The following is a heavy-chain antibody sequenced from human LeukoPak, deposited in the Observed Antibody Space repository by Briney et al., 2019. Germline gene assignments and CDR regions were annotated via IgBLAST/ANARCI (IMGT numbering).Heavy chain of an antibody. V-gene: IGHV4-39*07. CDR2: IYYSGST. D-gene: IGHD6-13*01. J-gene: IGHJ5*02. CDR3: ASRWEVRQQLVRIRLGFDP. CDR1: GGSISSSSYY. Sequence: PSETLSLTCTVSGGSISSSSYYWGWIRQPPGKGLEWIGSIYYSGSTYYNPSLKSRVTISVDTSKNQFSLKLSSVTAADTAVYYCASRWEVRQQLVRIRLGFDPWGQGTLVTVSS.